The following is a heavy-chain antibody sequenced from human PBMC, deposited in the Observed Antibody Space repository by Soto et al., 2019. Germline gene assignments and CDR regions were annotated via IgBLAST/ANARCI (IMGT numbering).Heavy chain of an antibody. D-gene: IGHD5-18*01. V-gene: IGHV3-11*01. Sequence: GSMKLSCPGAGFTFRYHYTRWLRQAPGKGLEWVSYISSSGSTIYYADSVKGRFTISRDNAKNSLYLQMNSLRAEDTAVYYCARLSSGYSYGPYFDYWGQGTLVTVSS. CDR2: ISSSGSTI. CDR1: GFTFRYHY. CDR3: ARLSSGYSYGPYFDY. J-gene: IGHJ4*02.